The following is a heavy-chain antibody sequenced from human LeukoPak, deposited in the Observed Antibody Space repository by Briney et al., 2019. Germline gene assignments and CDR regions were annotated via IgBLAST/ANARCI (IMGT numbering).Heavy chain of an antibody. CDR3: AKSPSSSWYYFDY. Sequence: GGSLRLSCAASGFTFSSYAMSWVRQAPGKGLEWVSGIRGSGGSTYYADSVKGRLTISRDNSKNTLYLQMSSLRAEDTAVYYCAKSPSSSWYYFDYWGQGTLVTVSS. J-gene: IGHJ4*02. V-gene: IGHV3-23*01. CDR2: IRGSGGST. CDR1: GFTFSSYA. D-gene: IGHD6-13*01.